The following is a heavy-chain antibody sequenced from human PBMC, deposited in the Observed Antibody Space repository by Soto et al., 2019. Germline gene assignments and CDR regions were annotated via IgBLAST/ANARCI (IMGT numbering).Heavy chain of an antibody. V-gene: IGHV1-3*01. CDR1: GYTFTSYA. CDR2: INAGNGNT. J-gene: IGHJ4*02. D-gene: IGHD3-10*01. CDR3: ARDLGFGLSDY. Sequence: QVQLVQSGAEVKKPGASVKVSCKASGYTFTSYAMHWVRQAPGQRLEWMGWINAGNGNTKYSQKFQGRVTITRATSASTAYTELSRLTSDDTAVYYWARDLGFGLSDYWGQGTLVTVSS.